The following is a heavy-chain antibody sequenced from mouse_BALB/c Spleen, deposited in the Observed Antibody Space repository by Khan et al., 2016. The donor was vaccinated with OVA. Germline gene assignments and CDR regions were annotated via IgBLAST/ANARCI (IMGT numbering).Heavy chain of an antibody. D-gene: IGHD2-14*01. V-gene: IGHV1-87*01. J-gene: IGHJ2*01. CDR3: ASYRYDYVDY. CDR1: GYTFTTYW. Sequence: QIQLVQSGAELARPGASVKLSCKASGYTFTTYWMQWVKQRPGQGLEWIGTIYPGDGDTRYTQNFKDKATLTADKSSSTAYMQLSSLASEDSAVYYCASYRYDYVDYWGQGTTLTVAS. CDR2: IYPGDGDT.